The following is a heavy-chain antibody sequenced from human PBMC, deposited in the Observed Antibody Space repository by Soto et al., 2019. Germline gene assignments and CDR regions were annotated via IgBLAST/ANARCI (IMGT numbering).Heavy chain of an antibody. V-gene: IGHV1-69*02. CDR3: AATYYYDSSAHGVMDV. D-gene: IGHD3-22*01. Sequence: ASVKVSCKASGGTFSSYTISWVRQAPGQGLEWMGRIIPILGIANYAQKFQGRVTITADKSTSTAYMELSSLRSEDTAVYYCAATYYYDSSAHGVMDVWGQGTTVTVSS. CDR2: IIPILGIA. J-gene: IGHJ6*02. CDR1: GGTFSSYT.